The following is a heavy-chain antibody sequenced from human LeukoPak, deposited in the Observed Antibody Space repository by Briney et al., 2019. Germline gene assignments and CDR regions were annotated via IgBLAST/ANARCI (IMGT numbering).Heavy chain of an antibody. V-gene: IGHV4-59*01. D-gene: IGHD1-1*01. J-gene: IGHJ4*02. CDR1: GGSISSYY. CDR2: IYYSGST. CDR3: ARGGRGATGTTYIFDY. Sequence: SETLSLTCTISGGSISSYYWSWIRQPPGKGLEWIGYIYYSGSTNYNPSLQSRVTISVDTSKNQFSLKLSSVTAADTAVYYCARGGRGATGTTYIFDYWGQGTLVTVSS.